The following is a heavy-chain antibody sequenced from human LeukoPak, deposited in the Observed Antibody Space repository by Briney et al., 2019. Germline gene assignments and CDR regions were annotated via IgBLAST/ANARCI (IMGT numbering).Heavy chain of an antibody. CDR3: AKNSGNYFEY. V-gene: IGHV3-23*01. CDR2: ISGSGGST. J-gene: IGHJ4*02. D-gene: IGHD1-26*01. Sequence: GGSLRLSCAASGFTFSSYGMSWVRQAPGKGLEWVSAISGSGGSTYYADSVKGRFTISRDSSKNTLLLQMNSLKAEDTAIYYCAKNSGNYFEYWGQGTLVIVSS. CDR1: GFTFSSYG.